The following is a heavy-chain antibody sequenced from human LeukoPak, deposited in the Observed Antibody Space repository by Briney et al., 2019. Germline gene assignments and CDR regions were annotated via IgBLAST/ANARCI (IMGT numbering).Heavy chain of an antibody. CDR1: VYTFTDYY. CDR3: ARDACSGGSCHSAFDY. V-gene: IGHV1-2*02. Sequence: GASVKVSCKASVYTFTDYYMHWVRQAPAQGLEWMGWINPNSGGTNYAQKFQGRVTMTRDTSISTAYMELSRLRSDDTAIYYCARDACSGGSCHSAFDYWGQGTLVTVSP. J-gene: IGHJ4*02. CDR2: INPNSGGT. D-gene: IGHD2-15*01.